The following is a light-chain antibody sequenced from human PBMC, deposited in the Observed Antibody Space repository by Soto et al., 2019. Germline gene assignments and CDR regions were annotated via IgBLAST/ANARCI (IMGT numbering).Light chain of an antibody. J-gene: IGKJ3*01. CDR3: QQVFT. V-gene: IGKV3-20*01. Sequence: IVLTQSPGTLSLSPGERATLSCRASQSLAGRYLAWYQQKPGQAPRLLIYGASTRATGIPDRFSGSGSGTDFTLTISRLEPEDFAVYFCQQVFTFGPGTRVDIK. CDR1: QSLAGRY. CDR2: GAS.